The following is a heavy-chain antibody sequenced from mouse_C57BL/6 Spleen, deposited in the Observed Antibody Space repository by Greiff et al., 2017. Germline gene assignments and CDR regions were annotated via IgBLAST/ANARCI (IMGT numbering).Heavy chain of an antibody. CDR2: ISDGGSYT. CDR3: ARDGNSYAMDY. J-gene: IGHJ4*01. D-gene: IGHD2-1*01. Sequence: EVKLMESGGGLVKPGGSLKLSCAASGFTFSSYAMSWVRQTPEKRLEWVATISDGGSYTYYPDNVKGRFTISRDNAKNNLYLQMSHLKSEDTAMYYCARDGNSYAMDYWGQGTSVTVSS. V-gene: IGHV5-4*01. CDR1: GFTFSSYA.